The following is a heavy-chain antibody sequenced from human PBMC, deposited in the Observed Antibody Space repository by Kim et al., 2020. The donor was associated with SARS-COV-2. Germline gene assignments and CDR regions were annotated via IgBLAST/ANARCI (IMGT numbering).Heavy chain of an antibody. Sequence: SETLSLTCTVSGGSISSSSYYWGWIRQPPGKGLEWIGSIYYSGSTYYNPSLKSRVTISVDTSKNQFSLKLSSVTAADTAVYYCARLRSNWFDPWGQGTLVTVSS. CDR1: GGSISSSSYY. CDR2: IYYSGST. CDR3: ARLRSNWFDP. J-gene: IGHJ5*02. V-gene: IGHV4-39*01.